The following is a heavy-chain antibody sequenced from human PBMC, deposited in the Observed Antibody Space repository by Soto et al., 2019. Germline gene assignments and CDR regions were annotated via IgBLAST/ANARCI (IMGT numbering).Heavy chain of an antibody. CDR3: ARARSSGWYSEYYYGMDF. D-gene: IGHD6-19*01. J-gene: IGHJ6*02. CDR1: GGTFSSYA. Sequence: SVKVSCKASGGTFSSYAISWVRQSPGQGLEWMGGIIPIFGTANYAQKFQGRVTITADESTSTAYMELSSLRSEDTAVYYCARARSSGWYSEYYYGMDFWGQGTTVTVSS. V-gene: IGHV1-69*13. CDR2: IIPIFGTA.